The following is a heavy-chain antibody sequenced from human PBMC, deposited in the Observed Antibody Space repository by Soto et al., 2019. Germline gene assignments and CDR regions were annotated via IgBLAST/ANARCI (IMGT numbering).Heavy chain of an antibody. D-gene: IGHD2-2*01. CDR1: GGTFSSYA. CDR2: IIPIFGTA. V-gene: IGHV1-69*01. CDR3: AGDIVVVPAAMNYYYYYGMDV. Sequence: QVQLVQSGAEVKKPGSSVKVSCKASGGTFSSYAISWVRQAPGQGLEWMGGIIPIFGTANYAQKFQGRVTSTADESTSTAYMERSSLRSEDTAVYYCAGDIVVVPAAMNYYYYYGMDVWGQGTTGTVSS. J-gene: IGHJ6*02.